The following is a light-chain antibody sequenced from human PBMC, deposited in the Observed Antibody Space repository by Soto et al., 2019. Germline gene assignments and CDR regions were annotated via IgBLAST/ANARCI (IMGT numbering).Light chain of an antibody. CDR1: PSVSSY. CDR2: DAS. Sequence: EIVLTQSPATLSLSPGERATLSCRASPSVSSYLAWYQQNPGQAPRLLIYDASNRATGIPARFSGSGSGTAFTLTISSAEPEDFAAYYCQEGSNWPWTFGQGTKVEIK. J-gene: IGKJ1*01. CDR3: QEGSNWPWT. V-gene: IGKV3-11*01.